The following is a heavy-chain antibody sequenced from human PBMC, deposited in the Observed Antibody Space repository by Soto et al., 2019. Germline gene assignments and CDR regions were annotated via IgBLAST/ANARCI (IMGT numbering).Heavy chain of an antibody. V-gene: IGHV4-34*01. CDR3: ARRNSCSSTSCQYAGYYMDV. D-gene: IGHD2-2*01. Sequence: SETLSLTCAVYGGSFSGYYWSWIRQPPGKGLEWIGEINHSGSTNYNPSLKSRVTISVDTSKNQFSLKLSSVTAADTAVYYCARRNSCSSTSCQYAGYYMDVSGKATTVTVSS. CDR1: GGSFSGYY. J-gene: IGHJ6*03. CDR2: INHSGST.